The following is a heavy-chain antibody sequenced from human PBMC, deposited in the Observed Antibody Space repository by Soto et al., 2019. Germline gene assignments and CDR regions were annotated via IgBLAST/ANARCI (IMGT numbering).Heavy chain of an antibody. J-gene: IGHJ6*02. CDR3: ANIPRGYCSSTSCRELGNYYGMDV. D-gene: IGHD2-2*01. CDR2: IDPSDSYT. V-gene: IGHV5-10-1*01. CDR1: GYSFTSYW. Sequence: GESLKISCKGSGYSFTSYWISWVRQMPGKGLEWMGRIDPSDSYTNYSPSFQGHVTISADKSISTAYLQWSSLKASETAMYYFANIPRGYCSSTSCRELGNYYGMDVWGQGTTVTVSS.